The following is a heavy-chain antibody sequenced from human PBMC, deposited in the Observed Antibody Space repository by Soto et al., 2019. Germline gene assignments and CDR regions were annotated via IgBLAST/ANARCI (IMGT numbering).Heavy chain of an antibody. D-gene: IGHD6-19*01. CDR1: GDSISGSS. CDR2: MYLSGST. Sequence: QVQLQESGPGLVKPSETLSLTCTVSGDSISGSSWSWIRQPPGKGLEWIAYMYLSGSTNYNPSLKSRVPISVDTSKNPFSLKLSSVTAADTAVYYCARGSGWYFHWGQGTLVTVCS. J-gene: IGHJ4*02. V-gene: IGHV4-59*01. CDR3: ARGSGWYFH.